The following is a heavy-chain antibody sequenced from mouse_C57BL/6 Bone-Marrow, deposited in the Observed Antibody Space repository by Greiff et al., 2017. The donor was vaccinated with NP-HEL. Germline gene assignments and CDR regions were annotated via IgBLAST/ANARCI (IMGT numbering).Heavy chain of an antibody. CDR3: ARKDITTVVAFDY. D-gene: IGHD1-1*01. Sequence: VKVVESGPELVKPGASVKISCKASGYAFSSSWMNWVKQRPGKGLEWIGRIYPGDGDTNYNGKFKGKATLTADKSSSTAYMQLSSLTSEDSAVYFCARKDITTVVAFDYWGQGTTLTVSS. J-gene: IGHJ2*01. CDR2: IYPGDGDT. CDR1: GYAFSSSW. V-gene: IGHV1-82*01.